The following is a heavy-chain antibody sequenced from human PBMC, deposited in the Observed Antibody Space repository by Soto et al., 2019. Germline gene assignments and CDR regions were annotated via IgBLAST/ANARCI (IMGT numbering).Heavy chain of an antibody. J-gene: IGHJ5*02. CDR3: ARDRTATTYPRYKWFDP. CDR2: IHYTGST. V-gene: IGHV4-30-4*01. D-gene: IGHD4-17*01. Sequence: SETLSLTCTVSGGSISSVDYYWSWIRQAPGKGLEWIGYIHYTGSTDYNPSLKSRVTMSVDTSDNQFSLKLTSVTAADTAVYYCARDRTATTYPRYKWFDPWGPGTLVTVSS. CDR1: GGSISSVDYY.